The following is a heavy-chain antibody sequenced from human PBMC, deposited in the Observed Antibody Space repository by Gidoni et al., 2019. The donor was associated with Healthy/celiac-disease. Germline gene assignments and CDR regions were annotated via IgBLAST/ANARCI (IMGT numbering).Heavy chain of an antibody. CDR2: ISSSCSTI. Sequence: EVQLVESGGGLVKPGGPLRFSCAATGVTFRSYSMNCVRQAQGKGREWVSYISSSCSTIYYADSVKGRFTISRDNAKNSLYLQMNSLSAEDTAVYYCARDSRYYYDSSGYYYFDYWGQGALVTVSS. J-gene: IGHJ4*02. D-gene: IGHD3-22*01. V-gene: IGHV3-48*01. CDR1: GVTFRSYS. CDR3: ARDSRYYYDSSGYYYFDY.